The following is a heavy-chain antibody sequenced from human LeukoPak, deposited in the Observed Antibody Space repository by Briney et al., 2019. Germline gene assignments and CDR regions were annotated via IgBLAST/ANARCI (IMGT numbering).Heavy chain of an antibody. CDR2: IYYSGST. CDR3: ARTTNSRYLHFVY. Sequence: SETLSLTCTVSGGSITSYYWSWIRQPPGQGLEWIGYIYYSGSTNYNPSLKSRVTISVDTSKNQLSLNLSSVTAADTAVYYCARTTNSRYLHFVYWGQGTLVTVSS. D-gene: IGHD1-1*01. CDR1: GGSITSYY. J-gene: IGHJ4*02. V-gene: IGHV4-59*08.